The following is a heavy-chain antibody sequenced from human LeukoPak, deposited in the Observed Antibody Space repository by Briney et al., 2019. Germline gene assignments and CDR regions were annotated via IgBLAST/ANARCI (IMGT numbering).Heavy chain of an antibody. CDR1: GFTFDDYG. CDR2: ISGSGGST. CDR3: AKVSSRLRFLEWLLPFDY. V-gene: IGHV3-23*01. J-gene: IGHJ4*02. Sequence: PGGSLRLSCAASGFTFDDYGMSWVRQAPGKGLEWVSAISGSGGSTYYADSVKGRFTISRDNSKNTLYLQMNSLRAEDTAVYYCAKVSSRLRFLEWLLPFDYWGQGTLVTVSS. D-gene: IGHD3-3*01.